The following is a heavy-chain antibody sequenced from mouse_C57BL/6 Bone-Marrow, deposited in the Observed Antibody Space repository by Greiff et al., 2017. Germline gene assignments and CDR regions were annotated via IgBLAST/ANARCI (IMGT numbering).Heavy chain of an antibody. CDR3: ARVDGYLYYFDY. V-gene: IGHV1-53*01. CDR1: GYTFTSYW. Sequence: QVQLQQPGTELVKPGASVKLSCKASGYTFTSYWMHWVKQRPGQGLEWIGNINPSNGGTNYNEKFKSKATLTVDKSSSTAYMLLSSLTSEDSAVYYCARVDGYLYYFDYWGQGTTLTVSS. D-gene: IGHD2-3*01. J-gene: IGHJ2*01. CDR2: INPSNGGT.